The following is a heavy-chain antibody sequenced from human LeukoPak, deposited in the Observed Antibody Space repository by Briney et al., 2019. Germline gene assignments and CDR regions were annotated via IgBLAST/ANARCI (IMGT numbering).Heavy chain of an antibody. V-gene: IGHV3-21*01. D-gene: IGHD3-22*01. J-gene: IGHJ4*02. CDR1: GFTFSSYS. CDR3: ARDLYHYDSSGYYRGLDY. Sequence: PGGSLRLSCAASGFTFSSYSMNWVRQAPGKGLEWVSCISSSSSYIYYADSVKGRFTISRDNAKGSLSLQMNSLRGEDTAVYYCARDLYHYDSSGYYRGLDYWGQGTLVTVSS. CDR2: ISSSSSYI.